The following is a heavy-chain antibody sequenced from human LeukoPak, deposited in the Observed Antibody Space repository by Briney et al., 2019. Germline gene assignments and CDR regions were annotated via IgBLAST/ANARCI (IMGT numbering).Heavy chain of an antibody. CDR2: IRSAVDTT. Sequence: PGGSLRLSCVASGITFSNYGVSWVRQAPGKGLEWVSGIRSAVDTTHYADSVKGRFIISRDNSKNTLSLQLNSLRPEDTALYYCPKHFCTGLDCSLFDSWGQGTLVTVSS. CDR3: PKHFCTGLDCSLFDS. V-gene: IGHV3-23*01. J-gene: IGHJ4*02. D-gene: IGHD3/OR15-3a*01. CDR1: GITFSNYG.